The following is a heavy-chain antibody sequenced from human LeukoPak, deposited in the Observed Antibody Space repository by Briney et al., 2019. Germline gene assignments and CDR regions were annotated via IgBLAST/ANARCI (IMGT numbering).Heavy chain of an antibody. CDR3: AREGGYGSGRGWFDP. CDR2: ISSSSSYT. V-gene: IGHV3-11*05. D-gene: IGHD3-10*01. CDR1: GCTFSDYY. Sequence: GGSLRLSCAASGCTFSDYYMTWIRQAPGKGLEWVSYISSSSSYTEYADSVKGRFTISRDNAKNSVYLQMNSLRADDTAVYYCAREGGYGSGRGWFDPWGQGTLVTVSS. J-gene: IGHJ5*02.